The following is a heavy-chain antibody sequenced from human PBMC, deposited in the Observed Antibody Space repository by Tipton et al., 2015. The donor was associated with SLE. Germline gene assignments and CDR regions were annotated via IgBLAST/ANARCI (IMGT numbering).Heavy chain of an antibody. CDR3: ARYPMLRGAVDY. D-gene: IGHD3-10*01. CDR2: IYYSGST. J-gene: IGHJ4*02. Sequence: TLSLTCTVSGGSISVYYWSWIRQPPGKGLEWIGYIYYSGSTNYNPSLKSRVTISIDTSKNQFSLKLSSVTAADTAAYYCARYPMLRGAVDYWGQGTLVIVSS. CDR1: GGSISVYY. V-gene: IGHV4-59*01.